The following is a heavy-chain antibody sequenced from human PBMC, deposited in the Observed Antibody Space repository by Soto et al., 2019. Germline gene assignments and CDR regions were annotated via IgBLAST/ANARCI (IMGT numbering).Heavy chain of an antibody. CDR2: ISSSSSYI. Sequence: GVSLRLSCAACGFTSSSYSMNGVRPNPGKGLEWVSSISSSSSYIYYADSVKGRFTISRDNAKNSLYLQMNSLRAEDTAVYYCARDLYSSSARYFDYWGQGTLVTVSS. CDR1: GFTSSSYS. J-gene: IGHJ4*02. CDR3: ARDLYSSSARYFDY. D-gene: IGHD6-6*01. V-gene: IGHV3-21*01.